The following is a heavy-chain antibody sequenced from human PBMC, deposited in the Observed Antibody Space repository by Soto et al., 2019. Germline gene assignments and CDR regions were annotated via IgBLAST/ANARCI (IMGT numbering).Heavy chain of an antibody. V-gene: IGHV3-11*06. CDR1: GFTFSDYY. Sequence: GGSLRLSCAASGFTFSDYYMSWIRQAPGKGLEWVSYISSSSITTNYADSVEGRFAISRDNAKNSLYLQMNSLRVEDTAVYYCARDGPYGDFDYWGQGTLVTVSS. CDR2: ISSSSITT. CDR3: ARDGPYGDFDY. D-gene: IGHD4-17*01. J-gene: IGHJ4*02.